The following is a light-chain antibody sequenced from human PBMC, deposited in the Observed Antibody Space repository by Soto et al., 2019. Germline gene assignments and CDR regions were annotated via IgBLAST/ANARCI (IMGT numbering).Light chain of an antibody. CDR3: AAWADSLNGVV. CDR2: NNN. Sequence: QAVVTQPPSASGTPGQRVTIACCGSSSNIGSTTVKWYQQLPGTAPKLLIYNNNQRPSGVPDRFSGSKSGTSASLAISGLQSEDEADYYCAAWADSLNGVVFGGGTKLTVL. V-gene: IGLV1-44*01. J-gene: IGLJ2*01. CDR1: SSNIGSTT.